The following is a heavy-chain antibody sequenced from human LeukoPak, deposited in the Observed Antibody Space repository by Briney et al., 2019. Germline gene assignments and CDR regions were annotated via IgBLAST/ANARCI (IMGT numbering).Heavy chain of an antibody. J-gene: IGHJ4*02. Sequence: PGKSLRLSCAASGFTFNNYGMHWVRQAPGKGLEWVAVISYDGRNKHYPDSVKGRFTISRDISTDTLWLQMDSLRTEDTAVYYCAKGPLRWTAAAIDYWGQGTLVTVSS. D-gene: IGHD2-2*01. CDR2: ISYDGRNK. CDR1: GFTFNNYG. CDR3: AKGPLRWTAAAIDY. V-gene: IGHV3-30*18.